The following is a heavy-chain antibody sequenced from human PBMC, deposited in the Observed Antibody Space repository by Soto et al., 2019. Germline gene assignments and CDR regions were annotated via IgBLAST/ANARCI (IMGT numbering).Heavy chain of an antibody. CDR3: ASSIN. Sequence: GGSLRLSCAASGFPFSSYGMHWVRQAPGKGLDWVAVIWYDGSNKDYADSVKGRFTISRDNSKNTLFLQMNNLRVDDSAVYYCASSINWGQGTLVTVSS. J-gene: IGHJ4*02. CDR1: GFPFSSYG. CDR2: IWYDGSNK. V-gene: IGHV3-33*01.